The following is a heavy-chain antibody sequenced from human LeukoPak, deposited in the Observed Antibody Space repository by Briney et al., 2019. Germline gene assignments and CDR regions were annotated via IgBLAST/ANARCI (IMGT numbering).Heavy chain of an antibody. CDR1: GYTFTGYY. Sequence: ASVKVSCKASGYTFTGYYMHWVRQAPGQGLEWMGWINPNSGGTNYAQKFQGRVTMTRDTSISTAYMELSRLRSDDTAVYYCARSYSSSFSGGWFDPWGQGTLVTVSS. CDR3: ARSYSSSFSGGWFDP. D-gene: IGHD6-13*01. CDR2: INPNSGGT. J-gene: IGHJ5*02. V-gene: IGHV1-2*02.